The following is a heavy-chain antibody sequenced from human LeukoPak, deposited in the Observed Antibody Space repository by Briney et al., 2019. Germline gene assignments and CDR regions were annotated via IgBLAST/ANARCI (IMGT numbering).Heavy chain of an antibody. CDR2: INHGGGP. CDR3: ARGSATGRPNFDY. Sequence: PSETLSLTCAVSGASFSGYYWSWIRQPPGKGLEWIGEINHGGGPNYNPSLKSRVTISIDTSKNQFSLSLSSVTAADTAVYFCARGSATGRPNFDYWGQGTLVTVSS. CDR1: GASFSGYY. D-gene: IGHD6-6*01. J-gene: IGHJ4*02. V-gene: IGHV4-34*01.